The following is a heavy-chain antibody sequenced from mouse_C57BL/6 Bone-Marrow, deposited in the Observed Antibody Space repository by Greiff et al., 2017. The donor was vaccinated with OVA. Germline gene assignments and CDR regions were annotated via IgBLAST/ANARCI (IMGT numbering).Heavy chain of an antibody. CDR1: GYSITSGYY. CDR3: AGYGSVFAY. D-gene: IGHD1-1*01. CDR2: ISYDGSN. Sequence: EVKLMESGPGLVKPSQSLSLTCSVTGYSITSGYYWNWIRQSPGNKLEWMGYISYDGSNNYNPSLKNRISITRDTSKNQFFLKLNSVTTEDTATYYCAGYGSVFAYWGQGTLVTVSA. V-gene: IGHV3-6*01. J-gene: IGHJ3*01.